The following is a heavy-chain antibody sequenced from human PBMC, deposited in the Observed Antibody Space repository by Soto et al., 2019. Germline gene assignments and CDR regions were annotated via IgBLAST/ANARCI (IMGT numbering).Heavy chain of an antibody. Sequence: SETLSLNCTVSGGSLISYYWSWIRQPPGKGLEWIGYIYYSGGTNYNPSLKSRVTISVDGSENQFSLKLTSVTPADTAVYYCARDQVGHDYWGQGILVTVSS. CDR2: IYYSGGT. CDR3: ARDQVGHDY. V-gene: IGHV4-59*01. D-gene: IGHD1-26*01. J-gene: IGHJ4*02. CDR1: GGSLISYY.